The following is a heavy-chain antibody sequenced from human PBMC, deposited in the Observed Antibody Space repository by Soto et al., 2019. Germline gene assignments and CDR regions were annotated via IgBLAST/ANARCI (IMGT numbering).Heavy chain of an antibody. Sequence: GGSLRLSCAASGFTFSSYAMSWVRQAPGKGLEWVSAISGSGGSTYYADSVKGRFTISRDNSKNTLYLQMNSLRAEDTAVYYCAKDQERGVATIYDYWGQGTLVTVSS. D-gene: IGHD5-12*01. J-gene: IGHJ4*02. V-gene: IGHV3-23*01. CDR2: ISGSGGST. CDR3: AKDQERGVATIYDY. CDR1: GFTFSSYA.